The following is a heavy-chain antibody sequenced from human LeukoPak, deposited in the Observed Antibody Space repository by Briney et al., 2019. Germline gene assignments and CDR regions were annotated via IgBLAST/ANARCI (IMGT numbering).Heavy chain of an antibody. D-gene: IGHD2-15*01. CDR2: ISSSGSTI. CDR3: ARDSPYCSGGSCYSTYGFDP. J-gene: IGHJ5*02. Sequence: KPGGSLRLSCAASGFTFSDYYMSWIRQAPGKGLEWVSYISSSGSTIYYADSVKGRFTISRDNAKNSLYLQMNSLRAEDTAVYYCARDSPYCSGGSCYSTYGFDPWGQGTLVTVSS. V-gene: IGHV3-11*04. CDR1: GFTFSDYY.